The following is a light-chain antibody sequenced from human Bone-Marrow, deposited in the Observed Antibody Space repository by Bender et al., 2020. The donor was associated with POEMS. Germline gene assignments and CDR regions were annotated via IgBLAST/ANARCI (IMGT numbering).Light chain of an antibody. CDR3: AAWDAGLSGWV. CDR2: SVN. V-gene: IGLV1-44*01. Sequence: QSVLTQPPSASGTPGQRVTISCSGSNSNIGTNAVNWYQQFPGTAPKLPIYSVNQRPSGVPARFYAFKSGTSASLAISGLQSEDEADYYCAAWDAGLSGWVFGGGTKLTVL. CDR1: NSNIGTNA. J-gene: IGLJ3*02.